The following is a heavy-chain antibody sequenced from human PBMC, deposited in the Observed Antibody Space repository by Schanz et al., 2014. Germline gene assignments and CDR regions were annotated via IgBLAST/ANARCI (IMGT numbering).Heavy chain of an antibody. D-gene: IGHD1-26*01. J-gene: IGHJ4*02. CDR1: GYTFTDYY. V-gene: IGHV1-46*01. Sequence: QVQLVQSGAEVKEPGASVKLSCKSSGYTFTDYYMQWVRQAPGQGLEWLGTIFLNDGGTHSAEKFQGRIIMTRDTSTSIVYLDLSSLRSEDTAVYYCARERPRKGDFDYWGQGTLVTVSS. CDR2: IFLNDGGT. CDR3: ARERPRKGDFDY.